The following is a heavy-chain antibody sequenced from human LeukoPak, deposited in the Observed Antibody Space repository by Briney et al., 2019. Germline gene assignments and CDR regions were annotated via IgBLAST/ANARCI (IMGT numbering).Heavy chain of an antibody. D-gene: IGHD3-9*01. V-gene: IGHV1-69*05. CDR2: IIPIFGTA. CDR3: ARGYFDWLSLDY. J-gene: IGHJ4*02. Sequence: ASVKVSCKASGGTFSSYAISWVRQAPGQGLEWMGGIIPIFGTANYAQKFQGRVTITTDESTSTAYMELSSLRSEDTAVYYRARGYFDWLSLDYWGQGTLVTVSS. CDR1: GGTFSSYA.